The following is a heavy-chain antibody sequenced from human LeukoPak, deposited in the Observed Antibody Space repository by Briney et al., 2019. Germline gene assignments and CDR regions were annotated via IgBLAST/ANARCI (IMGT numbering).Heavy chain of an antibody. Sequence: SETLSLTCAVSGYSISSGYYWGWIRQPPGKGLEWIGSIYHSGSTYYNPSLKSRVTISVDTSKNQFSLKLSAVTATDTAVYYCASGYASYYFDSWGQGTLVTVSP. J-gene: IGHJ4*02. D-gene: IGHD5-18*01. CDR2: IYHSGST. CDR1: GYSISSGYY. CDR3: ASGYASYYFDS. V-gene: IGHV4-38-2*01.